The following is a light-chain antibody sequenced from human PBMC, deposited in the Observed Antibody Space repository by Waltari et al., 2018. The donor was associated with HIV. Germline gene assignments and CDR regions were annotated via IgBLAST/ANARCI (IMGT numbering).Light chain of an antibody. CDR2: GAS. V-gene: IGKV3-15*01. CDR1: QSVSSN. Sequence: EIVMTQSPATLSVSPGERATLSCRASQSVSSNLAWYQQKPGQAPRLLIYGASTRATGIPARFSGSGSGTEFTLTISSLQSEDFAVYYCQQYNNWSPFTFGPGTKVDIK. J-gene: IGKJ3*01. CDR3: QQYNNWSPFT.